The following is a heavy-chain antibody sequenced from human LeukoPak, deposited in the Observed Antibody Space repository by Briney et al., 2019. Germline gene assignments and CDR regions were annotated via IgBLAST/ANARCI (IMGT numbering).Heavy chain of an antibody. CDR3: ARGVHVPAGSYYYYYYMDV. D-gene: IGHD2-2*01. V-gene: IGHV1-18*01. Sequence: GASVKVSCKASGYTFTSYGISWVRQAPGQGLEWMGWISAYNGNTNYAQKLQGRVTMTTDTSTSTAYMELRSLRSDDTAVYYCARGVHVPAGSYYYYYYMDVWGKGTTVTISS. CDR1: GYTFTSYG. CDR2: ISAYNGNT. J-gene: IGHJ6*03.